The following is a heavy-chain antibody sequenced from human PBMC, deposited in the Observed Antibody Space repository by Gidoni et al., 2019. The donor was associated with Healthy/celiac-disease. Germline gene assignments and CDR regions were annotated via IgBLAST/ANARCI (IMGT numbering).Heavy chain of an antibody. J-gene: IGHJ3*02. CDR3: ARVPTVTSTGGAFDI. D-gene: IGHD4-17*01. CDR1: GGSISSYY. V-gene: IGHV4-59*01. Sequence: HVQLQESGPGLVKPSETLSLTCTVSGGSISSYYWSWIRQPPGKGLEWIGYIYYSGSTNYNPSLKSRVTISVDTSKNQFSLKLSSVTAADTAVYYCARVPTVTSTGGAFDIWGQGTMVTVSS. CDR2: IYYSGST.